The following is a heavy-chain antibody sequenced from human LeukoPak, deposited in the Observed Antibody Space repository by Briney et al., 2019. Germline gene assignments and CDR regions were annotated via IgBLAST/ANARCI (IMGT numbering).Heavy chain of an antibody. D-gene: IGHD4-23*01. J-gene: IGHJ4*02. CDR3: ARGSRLRWYIFDH. CDR1: GFTVSSNY. V-gene: IGHV3-53*01. CDR2: IYSGGST. Sequence: PGGSLRLSCAASGFTVSSNYMSWVRQAPGKGLEWVSVIYSGGSTYYADSVKGRFAISRDNSKNTLYLQMNSLRAEDTAVYYCARGSRLRWYIFDHWGQGTLVTVSS.